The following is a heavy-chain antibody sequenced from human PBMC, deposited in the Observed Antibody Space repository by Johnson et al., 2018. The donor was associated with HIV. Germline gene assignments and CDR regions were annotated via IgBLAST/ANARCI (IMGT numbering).Heavy chain of an antibody. V-gene: IGHV3-30*02. J-gene: IGHJ3*02. Sequence: VQLLESGGGVVQPGGSLRLSCAASGFTFSSYGMHWVRQAPGKGLEWVAFIRYDGSNKYYGDSVKGRFTISRDNSKNTLYLQMNSLRAGDTAVYYCSRLPTGYSRDGFDIWGQGTMVTVSS. D-gene: IGHD5-18*01. CDR2: IRYDGSNK. CDR1: GFTFSSYG. CDR3: SRLPTGYSRDGFDI.